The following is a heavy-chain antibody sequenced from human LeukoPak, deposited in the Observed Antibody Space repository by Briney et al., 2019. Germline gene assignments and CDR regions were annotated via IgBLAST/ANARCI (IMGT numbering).Heavy chain of an antibody. V-gene: IGHV4-30-4*01. CDR3: ARQEIYYFDY. Sequence: SETLSLTCTVSGGSISSGDYYWSWIRQPPGKGLEWIGYIYYSGSTYYNPSLKSRVTISVDTSKNQLSLKLSSVTAADTAVYYCARQEIYYFDYWGQGTLVTVSS. J-gene: IGHJ4*02. CDR2: IYYSGST. CDR1: GGSISSGDYY.